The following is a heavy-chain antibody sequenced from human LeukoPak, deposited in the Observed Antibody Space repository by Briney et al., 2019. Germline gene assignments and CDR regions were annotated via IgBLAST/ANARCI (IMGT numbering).Heavy chain of an antibody. CDR3: ARDSIAARPYYYYGMDV. D-gene: IGHD6-6*01. CDR2: ISAYNGNT. V-gene: IGHV1-18*01. CDR1: GYTFTSYG. J-gene: IGHJ6*02. Sequence: ASVKVSCKASGYTFTSYGISCVRQAPGQGLEWMGWISAYNGNTNYAQKLQGRVTMTTDTSTSTAYMELRSLRSDDTAVYYCARDSIAARPYYYYGMDVWGQGTTVPSP.